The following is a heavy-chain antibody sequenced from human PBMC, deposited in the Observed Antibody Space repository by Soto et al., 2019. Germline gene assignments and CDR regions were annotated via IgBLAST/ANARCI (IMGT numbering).Heavy chain of an antibody. CDR2: IYASGST. J-gene: IGHJ4*02. D-gene: IGHD1-26*01. Sequence: QVQLQESGPGLVKPSQTLSLTCTVSGGSISSGDCYWSWIRQHPGKGLEWIGYIYASGSTYYNPSLSSRVTISIDTSEKQIALNLRSVTAADTAVYYCASSGCGSWEYYFDYWGQGTLVTVSS. V-gene: IGHV4-31*03. CDR1: GGSISSGDCY. CDR3: ASSGCGSWEYYFDY.